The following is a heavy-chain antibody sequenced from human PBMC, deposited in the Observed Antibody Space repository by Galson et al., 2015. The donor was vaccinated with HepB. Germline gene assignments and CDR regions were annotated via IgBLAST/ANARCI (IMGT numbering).Heavy chain of an antibody. CDR3: ARDASSSWYIDY. V-gene: IGHV3-33*08. CDR1: GFIFDSHG. J-gene: IGHJ4*02. CDR2: IWYDGSFE. D-gene: IGHD6-13*01. Sequence: SLRLSCAASGFIFDSHGIHWVRQAPGKGLEWVAVIWYDGSFEYYVDSVKGRYTISRDDSKSTVSLQMNSLRAEDTAVYYCARDASSSWYIDYWGQGTLVAVSS.